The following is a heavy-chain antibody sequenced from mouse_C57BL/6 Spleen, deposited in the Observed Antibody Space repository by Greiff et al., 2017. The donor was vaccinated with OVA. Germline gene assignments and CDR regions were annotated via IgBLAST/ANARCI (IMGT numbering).Heavy chain of an antibody. D-gene: IGHD2-5*01. CDR1: GYTFTSYD. J-gene: IGHJ3*01. V-gene: IGHV1-85*01. CDR3: AREETYSNSAWFAD. Sequence: QVQLKQSGPELVKPGASVKLSCKASGYTFTSYDINWVKQRPGQGLEWIGWIYPRDGSTKYNEKFKGKATLTVDTSSSTAYMELHSLTSEDSAVYVCAREETYSNSAWFADWGQGTLVTVSA. CDR2: IYPRDGST.